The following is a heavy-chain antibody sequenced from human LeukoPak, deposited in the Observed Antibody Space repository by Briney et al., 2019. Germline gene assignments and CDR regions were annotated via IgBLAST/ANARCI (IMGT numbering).Heavy chain of an antibody. J-gene: IGHJ4*02. D-gene: IGHD3-22*01. CDR2: IYYSGTT. Sequence: SETLSLTCAVSGGSISSYYWSWIRQPPGKGLEWTGYIYYSGTTNYNPSLKSRVTISVDTSKNQFSLKLSSVTAADTAVYYCARVGDYYDSSGYFDWGQGTLVTVSS. V-gene: IGHV4-59*01. CDR3: ARVGDYYDSSGYFD. CDR1: GGSISSYY.